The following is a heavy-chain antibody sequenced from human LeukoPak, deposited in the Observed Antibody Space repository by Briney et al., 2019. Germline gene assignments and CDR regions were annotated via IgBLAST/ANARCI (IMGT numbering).Heavy chain of an antibody. V-gene: IGHV3-23*01. CDR2: ISASGGST. Sequence: GGSLRLSCAASGFTFSSSAMSWVRQVPGKGLEWVSGISASGGSTSYADSVRGRFTISRDNSKNTLYLQMNSLRAEDTAVYYCATTRYGDYRRFDYWGQGTLVTVSS. J-gene: IGHJ4*02. D-gene: IGHD4-17*01. CDR1: GFTFSSSA. CDR3: ATTRYGDYRRFDY.